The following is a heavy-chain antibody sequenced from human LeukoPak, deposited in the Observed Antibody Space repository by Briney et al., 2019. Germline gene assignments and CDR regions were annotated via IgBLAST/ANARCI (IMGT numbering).Heavy chain of an antibody. D-gene: IGHD3-10*01. J-gene: IGHJ6*03. V-gene: IGHV1-58*02. CDR3: ARMNYYGSGRTVLSYYYMDV. CDR1: GFTFTRST. CDR2: IVVGSGNT. Sequence: SVKVSCKASGFTFTRSTMQWARQVRGQRLEWIGWIVVGSGNTNYAQKFQERVTITRDMSTSTAYMELSSLTSEDTAVYYCARMNYYGSGRTVLSYYYMDVWGKGTTVTVSS.